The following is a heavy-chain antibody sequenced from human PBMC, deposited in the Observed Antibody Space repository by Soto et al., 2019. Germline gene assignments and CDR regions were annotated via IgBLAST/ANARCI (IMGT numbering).Heavy chain of an antibody. CDR3: AGPDSVRPKFYYDSSGYYGPFDY. D-gene: IGHD3-22*01. J-gene: IGHJ4*02. CDR1: GGSISSSSYY. CDR2: IYYSGST. V-gene: IGHV4-39*01. Sequence: QLQLQESGPGLVKPSETLSLTCTVSGGSISSSSYYWGWIRQPPGKGLEWIGSIYYSGSTYYNPSLKSRVTISVDTSKNQFSLKLSSVTAADTAVYYCAGPDSVRPKFYYDSSGYYGPFDYWGQGTLVTVSS.